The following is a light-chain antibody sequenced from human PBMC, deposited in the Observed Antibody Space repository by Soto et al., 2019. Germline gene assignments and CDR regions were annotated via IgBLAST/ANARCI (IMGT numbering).Light chain of an antibody. Sequence: EIVLTQSPVTLSLSPGERATLSCRASRSFASSYLGWYQQKPGQAPRLLIYAASSRATGIPDRFSGSGSATDFTLTSSRLEPEVSAVYYCQHYDSSPPYTFGQGTKLEIK. CDR1: RSFASSY. J-gene: IGKJ2*01. CDR2: AAS. V-gene: IGKV3-20*01. CDR3: QHYDSSPPYT.